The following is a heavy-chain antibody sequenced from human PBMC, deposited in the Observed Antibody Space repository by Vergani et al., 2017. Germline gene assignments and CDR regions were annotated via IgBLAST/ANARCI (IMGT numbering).Heavy chain of an antibody. CDR3: ARDLLLLYNRFDP. CDR2: ISGPGLST. D-gene: IGHD1-14*01. V-gene: IGHV3-23*01. CDR1: GFTFSNSA. Sequence: EVHLLESGGGLVQSGGSLRLSCAASGFTFSNSAVSWVRQAPGRGLAWVSSISGPGLSTYYADSVKGRFSISRDNSKNTVFLQMHSLRAEDTAIYYCARDLLLLYNRFDPGGQGTLVTVSS. J-gene: IGHJ5*02.